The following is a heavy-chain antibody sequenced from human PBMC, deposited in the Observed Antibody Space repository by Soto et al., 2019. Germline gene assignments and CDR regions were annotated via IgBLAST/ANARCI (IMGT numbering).Heavy chain of an antibody. CDR1: GFTFSAYW. V-gene: IGHV3-74*01. D-gene: IGHD3-16*01. CDR2: IKTDGSIT. CDR3: ARVGVGHYDFDS. J-gene: IGHJ4*02. Sequence: EVQLVESGGGLVQPGGSLRLSCAASGFTFSAYWMHWVRQAPGEGLVWVSRIKTDGSITRYTDSVKGRFTISRDNAKNTMYRQMNSLRAEDTAVYFCARVGVGHYDFDSWGQGTLVTVSS.